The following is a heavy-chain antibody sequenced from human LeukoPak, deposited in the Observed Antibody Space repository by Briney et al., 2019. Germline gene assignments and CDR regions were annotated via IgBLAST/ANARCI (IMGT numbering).Heavy chain of an antibody. V-gene: IGHV4-39*01. CDR2: MYYSGST. Sequence: SETLSLTCTVSGGSIDSSSYYWGWIRQPPGKGLEWIGSMYYSGSTYHNPSLKSRVTISVDTSKNQFSLKLKSVTAADTSVYYCARHIGGDSGYDHFVYWGQGTLVTVSS. D-gene: IGHD5-12*01. J-gene: IGHJ4*02. CDR1: GGSIDSSSYY. CDR3: ARHIGGDSGYDHFVY.